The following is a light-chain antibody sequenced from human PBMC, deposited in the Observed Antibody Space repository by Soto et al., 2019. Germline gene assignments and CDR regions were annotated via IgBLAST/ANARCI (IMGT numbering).Light chain of an antibody. CDR1: SSNIGAGYA. CDR3: QSYDSSLSVV. CDR2: GNT. Sequence: QAVVTLPPSVSGAPGQRVTISCTGSSSNIGAGYAVQWYQQVPGTAPKLLIYGNTNRPSGVPDRFSGSKSGTSASLAITGLQAEDEAFYYCQSYDSSLSVVFGGGTKVTVL. J-gene: IGLJ2*01. V-gene: IGLV1-40*01.